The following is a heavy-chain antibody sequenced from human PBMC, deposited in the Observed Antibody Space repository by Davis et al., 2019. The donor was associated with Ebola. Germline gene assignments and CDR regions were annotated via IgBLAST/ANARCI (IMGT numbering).Heavy chain of an antibody. CDR2: IYYRGST. J-gene: IGHJ4*02. CDR3: ARESYSSGWFEY. D-gene: IGHD6-19*01. Sequence: SETLSLTCTVSGGSVSNYYWSWIRQPPGKGLEWIGYIYYRGSTNYNPSLQSRVTISVDTSKNQFSLRLSSVTAADTAVYFCARESYSSGWFEYWGQGTLVTVSS. V-gene: IGHV4-59*02. CDR1: GGSVSNYY.